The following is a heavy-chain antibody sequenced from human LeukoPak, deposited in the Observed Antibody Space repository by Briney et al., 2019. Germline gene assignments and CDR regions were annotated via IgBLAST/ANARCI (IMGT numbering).Heavy chain of an antibody. CDR3: AKESEWLRTAYYYGMDV. CDR2: ISYDGSNK. V-gene: IGHV3-30*18. CDR1: GFTFSSYG. D-gene: IGHD5-12*01. J-gene: IGHJ6*02. Sequence: GGSLRLSCAASGFTFSSYGMHWVRQAPGKGLEWVAVISYDGSNKYYADSVKGRFTISRDNSKNTLYLQMNSLRAEDTAAYYCAKESEWLRTAYYYGMDVWGQGTTVTVSS.